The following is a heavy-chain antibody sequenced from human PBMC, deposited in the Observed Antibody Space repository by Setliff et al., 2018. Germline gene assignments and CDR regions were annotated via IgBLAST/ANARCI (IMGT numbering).Heavy chain of an antibody. CDR2: ISGSGGST. CDR3: AKTRGSNWNFFYYMDV. V-gene: IGHV3-23*01. J-gene: IGHJ6*03. Sequence: GGSLRLSCAATGFNFRTYWMHWVRQAPGKGLEWVSAISGSGGSTYSADSVKGRSTISRDNSKNTLYLQMNSLRAEDTAVYYCAKTRGSNWNFFYYMDVWGKGTTVTVSS. CDR1: GFNFRTYW. D-gene: IGHD1-1*01.